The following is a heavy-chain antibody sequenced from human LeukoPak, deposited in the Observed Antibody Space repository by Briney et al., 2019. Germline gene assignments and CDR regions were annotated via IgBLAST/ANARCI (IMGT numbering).Heavy chain of an antibody. CDR3: ARVAPRAQYYDFWSGKNWFDP. CDR1: GYTFTSYG. J-gene: IGHJ5*02. V-gene: IGHV1-18*01. CDR2: ISAYNGNT. D-gene: IGHD3-3*01. Sequence: ASVKVSCKASGYTFTSYGISWVRQAPGQGLEWMGWISAYNGNTNYAQKLQGRVTMTTYTSTSTAYMELRSLRSDDTAVYYCARVAPRAQYYDFWSGKNWFDPWGQGTLVTVSS.